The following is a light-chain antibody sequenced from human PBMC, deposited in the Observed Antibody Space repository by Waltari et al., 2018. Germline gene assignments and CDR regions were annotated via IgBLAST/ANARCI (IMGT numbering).Light chain of an antibody. CDR2: LGS. CDR3: MQSLTSLWT. V-gene: IGKV2-28*01. CDR1: QSLLHSNGKNY. Sequence: DIVMTQSPLSLPVPPGEPAYISCRSSQSLLHSNGKNYLDWYLQKPGQSPQLLIYLGSNRASGVPDRFSGSGSGTDFTLKISRVEAEDFGLYYCMQSLTSLWTFGQGTKVDIK. J-gene: IGKJ1*01.